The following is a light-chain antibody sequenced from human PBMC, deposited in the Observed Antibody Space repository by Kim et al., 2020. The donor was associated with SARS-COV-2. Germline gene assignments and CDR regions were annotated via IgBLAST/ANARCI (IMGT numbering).Light chain of an antibody. CDR2: DAV. V-gene: IGKV3-11*01. CDR3: HQRSNWPT. J-gene: IGKJ1*01. Sequence: EIVLTQSPATLSLSPGERATLSCRATQSVSTYLAWYQQRPGQAPRLLIYDAVHRATGIPARFSGSGSGTDFTLTISRLEPEDFAIYYCHQRSNWPTFGQGTRVEI. CDR1: QSVSTY.